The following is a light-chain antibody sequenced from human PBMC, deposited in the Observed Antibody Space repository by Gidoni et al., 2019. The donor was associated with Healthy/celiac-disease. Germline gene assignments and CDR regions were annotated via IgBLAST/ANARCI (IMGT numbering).Light chain of an antibody. Sequence: NFMLTQPHSVSESPGKTVTISCTGSSGSIASNYVQWYQQRPGSAPTTVIYEDNQRPSGVPDRFSGSIDSSSNSASLTISGLKTEDEADYYRQSYDSSNGGVFGGGTKLTVL. CDR1: SGSIASNY. CDR3: QSYDSSNGGV. V-gene: IGLV6-57*02. CDR2: EDN. J-gene: IGLJ2*01.